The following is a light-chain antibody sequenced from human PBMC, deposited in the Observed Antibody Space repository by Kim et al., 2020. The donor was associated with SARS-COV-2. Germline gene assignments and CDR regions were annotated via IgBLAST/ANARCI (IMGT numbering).Light chain of an antibody. CDR1: QSIGSW. CDR2: RAS. CDR3: QQYDSYPKT. Sequence: DIQMTQSPSTLSASVGDRVMITCRASQSIGSWLAWYQQKPGKAPKVLIYRASSIESGIPARFSGSESGTEFTLTISSLQSDDFATYYCQQYDSYPKTFGQGTRLDIK. J-gene: IGKJ5*01. V-gene: IGKV1-5*03.